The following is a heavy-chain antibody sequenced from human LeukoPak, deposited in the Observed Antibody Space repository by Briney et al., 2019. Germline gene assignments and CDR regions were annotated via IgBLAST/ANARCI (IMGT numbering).Heavy chain of an antibody. D-gene: IGHD6-19*01. CDR2: ISYDGSNK. V-gene: IGHV3-30*04. CDR3: AKDMVGYSSGRIDY. J-gene: IGHJ4*02. Sequence: GGSLRLSCATSGFTFSSYAMHWVRQAPGKGLEWVAVISYDGSNKYYADSVKGRFTISRDNSKNTLYLQMNSLRAEDTAVYYCAKDMVGYSSGRIDYWGQGTLVTVSS. CDR1: GFTFSSYA.